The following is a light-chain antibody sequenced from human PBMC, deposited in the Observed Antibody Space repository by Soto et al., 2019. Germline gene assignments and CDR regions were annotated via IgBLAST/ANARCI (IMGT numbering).Light chain of an antibody. J-gene: IGLJ2*01. Sequence: QSALTQPRSVSGSPGQSVTISCTGTSSDVGGYNYVSWYQQHPGKAPKLMIYDVSKRPSGVPDRFSGSKSGNTASLTISGLQAEDEADYYCCSYAGNYIHVAFGGGTKLTVL. V-gene: IGLV2-11*01. CDR3: CSYAGNYIHVA. CDR1: SSDVGGYNY. CDR2: DVS.